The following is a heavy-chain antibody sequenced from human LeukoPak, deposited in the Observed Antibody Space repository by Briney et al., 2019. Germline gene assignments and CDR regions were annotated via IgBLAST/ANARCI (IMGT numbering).Heavy chain of an antibody. CDR3: ARDSSSFPNYFDF. CDR2: LYSSGIT. Sequence: PGGSLRLSCAASGFTVSSTYMSWVRQAPGQGLEWVSLLYSSGITFYAESVQGRFTISRDNSKNTLYLQMNSLRAEDTATYYCARDSSSFPNYFDFWGQGTLVTVSS. V-gene: IGHV3-53*01. D-gene: IGHD3-3*02. J-gene: IGHJ4*02. CDR1: GFTVSSTY.